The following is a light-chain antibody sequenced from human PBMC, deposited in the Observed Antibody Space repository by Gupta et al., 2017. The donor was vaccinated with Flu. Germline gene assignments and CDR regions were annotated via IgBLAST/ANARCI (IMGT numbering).Light chain of an antibody. CDR3: QSYDDAQRSYDNTQGTSDVV. J-gene: IGLJ2*01. V-gene: IGLV1-40*01. CDR1: STNLRAIVD. Sequence: QSVLTQPPSLPGAPRPRLTISSTWSSTNLRAIVDIHWYQQFPGSAPIPLSSRNSHRPPVVPYRFSGSKSGNSAPLAISRVQHADAVAYYCQSYDDAQRSYDNTQGTSDVVFGGGTKLTVL. CDR2: RNS.